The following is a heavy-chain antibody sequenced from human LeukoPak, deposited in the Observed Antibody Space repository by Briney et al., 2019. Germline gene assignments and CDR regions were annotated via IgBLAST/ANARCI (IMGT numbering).Heavy chain of an antibody. CDR2: IYYSGST. J-gene: IGHJ4*02. D-gene: IGHD3-22*01. V-gene: IGHV4-59*01. Sequence: SETLSLTCTVSGGSISSYYWSWIRQPPGKGLEWIGYIYYSGSTNYNPSLKSRVTISVDTSKNQFSLKLSSVTAADTAVYYCAREAYCDSSGYYPTWGQGTLVTVSS. CDR1: GGSISSYY. CDR3: AREAYCDSSGYYPT.